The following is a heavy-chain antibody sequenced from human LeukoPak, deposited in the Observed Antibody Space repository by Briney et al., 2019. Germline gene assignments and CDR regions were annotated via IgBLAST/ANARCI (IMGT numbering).Heavy chain of an antibody. V-gene: IGHV3-23*01. J-gene: IGHJ3*02. CDR2: ISGSGGST. CDR3: AKDPPYYYDSSGYYNDAFDI. Sequence: GGSLRLSCAASGFTFSSYAMSWVRQAPGKGLEWVSAISGSGGSTYYADSVKGRFTISRDNSKNTLYLQMNSLRAEDTAVYYCAKDPPYYYDSSGYYNDAFDIWGQGTMVTVSS. D-gene: IGHD3-22*01. CDR1: GFTFSSYA.